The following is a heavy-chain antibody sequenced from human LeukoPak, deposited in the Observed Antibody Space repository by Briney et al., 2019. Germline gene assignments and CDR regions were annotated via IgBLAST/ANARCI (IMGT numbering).Heavy chain of an antibody. CDR1: GFSFNNYV. CDR3: AKECDYSPGHKFDL. D-gene: IGHD3-10*01. CDR2: LFVGGASS. Sequence: GGSLRLSCAASGFSFNNYVMSWVRQAPGKGPEWVSVLFVGGASSLYADSVKGRFTISGDTSKKILYLQMNALRAEDTAVYYCAKECDYSPGHKFDLWGQGTLVTVSS. J-gene: IGHJ4*02. V-gene: IGHV3-23*01.